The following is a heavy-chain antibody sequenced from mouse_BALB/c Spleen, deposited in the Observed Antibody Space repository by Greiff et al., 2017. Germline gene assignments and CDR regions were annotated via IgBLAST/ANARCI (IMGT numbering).Heavy chain of an antibody. D-gene: IGHD2-1*01. V-gene: IGHV1-9*01. CDR1: GYTFSSYW. CDR2: ILPGSGST. CDR3: ASFFYGNYYFDY. J-gene: IGHJ2*01. Sequence: QVQLKQSGAELMKPGASVKISCKATGYTFSSYWIEWVKQRPGHGLEWIGEILPGSGSTNYNEKFKGKATFTADTSSNTAYMQLSSLTSEDSAVYYCASFFYGNYYFDYWGQGTTLTVSS.